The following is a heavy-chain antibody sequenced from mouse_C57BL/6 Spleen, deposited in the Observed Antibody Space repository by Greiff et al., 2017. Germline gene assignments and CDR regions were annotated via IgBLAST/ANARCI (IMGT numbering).Heavy chain of an antibody. V-gene: IGHV1-82*01. D-gene: IGHD2-5*01. J-gene: IGHJ2*01. CDR1: GYAFSSSW. Sequence: VKLQESGPELVKPGASVKISCKASGYAFSSSWMNWVKQRPGKGLEWIGRIYPGDGDTNYNGKFKGKATLTADKSSSTAYMQLSSLTSEDSAVYFCARAYYSNYRYFEYWGEDATRTVSS. CDR3: ARAYYSNYRYFEY. CDR2: IYPGDGDT.